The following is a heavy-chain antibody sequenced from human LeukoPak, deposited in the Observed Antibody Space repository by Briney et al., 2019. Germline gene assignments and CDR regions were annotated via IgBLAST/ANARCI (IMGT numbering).Heavy chain of an antibody. J-gene: IGHJ6*02. CDR3: VIRSTSCSSCYYYGVDV. V-gene: IGHV3-53*01. CDR2: TYTGGNS. D-gene: IGHD2-2*01. Sequence: PGGSLRLSCATSGFTVSSIHMVWVRQAPGKGLEWVSVTYTGGNSYYADSVRGRFTISRDNSKSTLYLQINSLRAEDSAIYYCVIRSTSCSSCYYYGVDVWGQGTTVTVSS. CDR1: GFTVSSIH.